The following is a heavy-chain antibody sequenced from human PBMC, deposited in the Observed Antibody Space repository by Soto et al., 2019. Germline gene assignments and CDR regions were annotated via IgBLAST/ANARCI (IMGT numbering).Heavy chain of an antibody. CDR2: IKQDGSEK. CDR1: NFAFSICW. V-gene: IGHV3-7*03. J-gene: IGHJ4*02. Sequence: EVQLVESGGGLVQPGGSLRLSCAASNFAFSICWMSWVRQAPGKGLEWVANIKQDGSEKYYMDSVKGRFTISRDNAKNSLYLQMNSLRAEDTAVCYCARDGYGGNSVSVFDYWGRGTLVAVSS. CDR3: ARDGYGGNSVSVFDY. D-gene: IGHD4-17*01.